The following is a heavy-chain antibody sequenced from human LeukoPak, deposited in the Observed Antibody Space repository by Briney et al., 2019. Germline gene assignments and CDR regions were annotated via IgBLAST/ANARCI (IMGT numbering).Heavy chain of an antibody. CDR1: GGTFSSYA. CDR2: IIPIFGTA. CDR3: AKEDYDILTGHYYYYGMDV. J-gene: IGHJ6*02. V-gene: IGHV1-69*05. D-gene: IGHD3-9*01. Sequence: GSSVKVSCKASGGTFSSYAISWVRQAPGQGLEWMGGIIPIFGTANYAQKFQGRVTITTDESTSTAYMELSSLRAEDTALYYCAKEDYDILTGHYYYYGMDVWGQGTTVTVSS.